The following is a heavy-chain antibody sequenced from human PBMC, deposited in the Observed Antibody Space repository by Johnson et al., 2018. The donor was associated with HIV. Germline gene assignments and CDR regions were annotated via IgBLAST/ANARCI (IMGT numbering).Heavy chain of an antibody. CDR2: ISGGGDNP. V-gene: IGHV3-23*04. CDR3: ARPMSVADLFDPFDI. Sequence: VQLVESGGGVVQHGRSLRLSCAASGFIFSNYAMTWVRQAPGKGLEWVSSISGGGDNPYYADSVKGRLTISRDNSRNTLYLQINSLRAEDTAIYYCARPMSVADLFDPFDIWGQGTMVTVSS. CDR1: GFIFSNYA. J-gene: IGHJ3*02. D-gene: IGHD6-19*01.